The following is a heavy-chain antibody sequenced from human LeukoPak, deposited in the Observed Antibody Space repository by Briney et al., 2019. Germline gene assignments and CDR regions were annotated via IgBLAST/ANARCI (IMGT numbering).Heavy chain of an antibody. J-gene: IGHJ4*02. CDR3: ARDGQRGGDFDY. CDR1: GGSISSYY. V-gene: IGHV4-4*07. D-gene: IGHD3-16*01. CDR2: IYTSGST. Sequence: KPSETLSLTCTVSGGSISSYYWSWIRQPAGKGLGWIGRIYTSGSTNYNPSLKSRVTMSVDTSKNQFSLKLSSVTAADTAVYYCARDGQRGGDFDYWGQGTLVTVSS.